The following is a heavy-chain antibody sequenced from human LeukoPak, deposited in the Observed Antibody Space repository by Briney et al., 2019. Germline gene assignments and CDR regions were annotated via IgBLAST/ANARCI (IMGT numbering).Heavy chain of an antibody. V-gene: IGHV4-34*01. CDR2: INHSGST. Sequence: SETLSLTCAVYGGSFSGYYWSWIRQPPGKGLEWIGEINHSGSTNYNPSLKSRVTISVDTSKNQFSLKLSSVTAADTAVYYCARGGYCSGGSCYSPLGFDYWGQGTLVTVSS. CDR3: ARGGYCSGGSCYSPLGFDY. D-gene: IGHD2-15*01. J-gene: IGHJ4*02. CDR1: GGSFSGYY.